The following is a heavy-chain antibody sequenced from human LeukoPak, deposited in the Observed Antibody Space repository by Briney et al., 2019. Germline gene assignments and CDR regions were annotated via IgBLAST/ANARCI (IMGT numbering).Heavy chain of an antibody. CDR2: IYYSGST. J-gene: IGHJ4*02. Sequence: SETLSLTCTVSGGSISSYYWSWIRQPPGKGLEWIGYIYYSGSTNYNPSLKSRVTISVDTSKNQFSLKLSSVTAADTAVYYCARLSGHDPTAGFDYWGQGTLVTVSS. V-gene: IGHV4-59*01. CDR1: GGSISSYY. CDR3: ARLSGHDPTAGFDY. D-gene: IGHD5-12*01.